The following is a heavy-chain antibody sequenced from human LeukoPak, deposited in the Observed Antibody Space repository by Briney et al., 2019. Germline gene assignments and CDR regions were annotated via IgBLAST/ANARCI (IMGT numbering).Heavy chain of an antibody. CDR1: GYTFTSYG. D-gene: IGHD1-20*01. CDR2: ISAYNGNS. J-gene: IGHJ4*02. CDR3: ARDHGPYDPNGDNWNDNDY. V-gene: IGHV1-18*01. Sequence: ASVKVSCKASGYTFTSYGISWVRQAPGQGLEWMGWISAYNGNSNYAQKLQGGVTMTTDTSTSTAYMELRSRRSDDTAVYYCARDHGPYDPNGDNWNDNDYWGQGTLVTVSS.